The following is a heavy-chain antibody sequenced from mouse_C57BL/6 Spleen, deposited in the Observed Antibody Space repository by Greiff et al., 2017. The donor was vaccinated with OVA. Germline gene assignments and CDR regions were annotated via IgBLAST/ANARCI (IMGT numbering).Heavy chain of an antibody. CDR2: IYPGDGAT. D-gene: IGHD1-1*01. J-gene: IGHJ4*01. CDR1: GYAFSSSW. V-gene: IGHV1-82*01. CDR3: ARGGSSYPYAMDY. Sequence: QVQLQQSGPELVKPGASVKISCKASGYAFSSSWMNWVKQRPGKGLEWIGRIYPGDGATNYNGKFKGKATLTADKSSSTAYMQLSSLTSEDSAVYFCARGGSSYPYAMDYWGQGTSVTVSS.